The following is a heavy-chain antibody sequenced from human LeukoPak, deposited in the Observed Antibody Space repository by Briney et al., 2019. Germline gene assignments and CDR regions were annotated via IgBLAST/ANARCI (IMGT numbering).Heavy chain of an antibody. V-gene: IGHV4-59*01. CDR3: ASLYYDILTGYYPGY. CDR2: IYYSGNT. Sequence: SETLSLTCIVSGGSISSYGWNWIRQPPGKGLEWIGNIYYSGNTNYNPSLKSRVTISVDTSKNQFSLKLSSVTAADTAVYYCASLYYDILTGYYPGYWGQGTLVTVSS. D-gene: IGHD3-9*01. CDR1: GGSISSYG. J-gene: IGHJ4*02.